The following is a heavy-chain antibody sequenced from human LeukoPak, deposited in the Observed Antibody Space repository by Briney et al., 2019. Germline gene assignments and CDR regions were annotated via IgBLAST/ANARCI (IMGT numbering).Heavy chain of an antibody. CDR3: ARDRGSRDAFDI. V-gene: IGHV4-39*07. Sequence: SETLSLTCTVSGGSISSSSYYWGWIRQPPGKGLEWIGSMFYSGGAYHNPSLKSRVTISVDTSNNQFSLRLRSVTAADTAVYYCARDRGSRDAFDIWGQGTMVSVSS. CDR1: GGSISSSSYY. J-gene: IGHJ3*02. D-gene: IGHD6-13*01. CDR2: MFYSGGA.